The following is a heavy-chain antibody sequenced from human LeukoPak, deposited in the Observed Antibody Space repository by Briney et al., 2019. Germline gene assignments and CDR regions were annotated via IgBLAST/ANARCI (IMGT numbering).Heavy chain of an antibody. CDR3: ARLSQLRDWFDP. D-gene: IGHD4-23*01. Sequence: SETLSLTCTVSGGSISSYYWSWIRQPPGKGLEWIGYIYTSGSTSYNPSLKSRVTISVDTSKNQFSLKLSSVTAADTAVYYCARLSQLRDWFDPWGQGTLVTVSS. J-gene: IGHJ5*02. CDR2: IYTSGST. V-gene: IGHV4-4*09. CDR1: GGSISSYY.